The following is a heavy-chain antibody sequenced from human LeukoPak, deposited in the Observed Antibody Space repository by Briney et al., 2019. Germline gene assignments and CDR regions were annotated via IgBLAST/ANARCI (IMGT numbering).Heavy chain of an antibody. V-gene: IGHV3-23*01. D-gene: IGHD3-10*01. Sequence: GGSLRLSCAASGFNYSSYTMNWVRQAPGKGLEWVSAISGSGGSTYYADSVKGRFTISRDNSKNTLYLQMNSLRAEDTAVYYCAISPRGVRYYWGQGTLVTVSS. CDR2: ISGSGGST. J-gene: IGHJ4*02. CDR3: AISPRGVRYY. CDR1: GFNYSSYT.